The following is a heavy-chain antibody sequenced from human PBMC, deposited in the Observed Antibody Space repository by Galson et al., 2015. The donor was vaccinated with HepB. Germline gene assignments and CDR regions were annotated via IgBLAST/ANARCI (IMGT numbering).Heavy chain of an antibody. V-gene: IGHV3-48*02. D-gene: IGHD3-22*01. CDR2: ISSSSSTI. Sequence: SLRLSCAASRFTFSNYNMNWVRQAPGKGLGWVSYISSSSSTIYYADSVKGRFTISRDNAKNSLYLQMNSLRDEDTAEYYCARVRIYYDSDGYYSSVFDYWGQGTLVTVSS. CDR3: ARVRIYYDSDGYYSSVFDY. J-gene: IGHJ4*02. CDR1: RFTFSNYN.